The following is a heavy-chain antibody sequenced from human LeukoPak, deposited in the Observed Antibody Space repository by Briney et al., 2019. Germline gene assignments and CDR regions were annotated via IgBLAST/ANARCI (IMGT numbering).Heavy chain of an antibody. CDR1: GYTFTAYY. V-gene: IGHV1-2*02. Sequence: ASVKVSCKASGYTFTAYYIHWVRQAPGQGLEWMGWFNPNSGGTNYAQEFQGRVTMTRDTSISTAYMELSRLRSDDTAVYYCARVLESSGWFDLYYFDYWGQGTLVTVSS. CDR2: FNPNSGGT. J-gene: IGHJ4*02. CDR3: ARVLESSGWFDLYYFDY. D-gene: IGHD6-19*01.